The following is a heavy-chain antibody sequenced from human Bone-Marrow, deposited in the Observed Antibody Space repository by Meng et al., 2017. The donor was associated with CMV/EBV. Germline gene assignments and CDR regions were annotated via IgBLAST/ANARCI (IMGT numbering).Heavy chain of an antibody. V-gene: IGHV1-2*02. J-gene: IGHJ4*02. CDR2: INPNGGGT. CDR1: GYTFTAYY. CDR3: ARDLVDWQQVVPLYCDY. Sequence: ASVKVSCKGSGYTFTAYYIHWVRQAPGQGLEWMGWINPNGGGTNYAQKFQGGVTMTRDTSITTAYMDLSKLRSDDTAVYYCARDLVDWQQVVPLYCDYWGQGTLVTVSS. D-gene: IGHD6-13*01.